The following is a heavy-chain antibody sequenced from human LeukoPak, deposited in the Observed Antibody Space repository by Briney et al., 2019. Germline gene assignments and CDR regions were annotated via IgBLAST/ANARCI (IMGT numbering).Heavy chain of an antibody. CDR2: IYTSGST. Sequence: SETLSLTCTVSGGSISSYYWSWIRQPAGKGLEWIGRIYTSGSTNYNPSLKSRVTMSVDTSKNQFSLKLSSVTAADTAVYYCARDETGGYSSEYYFDYWGQGTLVTVSS. CDR1: GGSISSYY. V-gene: IGHV4-4*07. D-gene: IGHD5-12*01. J-gene: IGHJ4*02. CDR3: ARDETGGYSSEYYFDY.